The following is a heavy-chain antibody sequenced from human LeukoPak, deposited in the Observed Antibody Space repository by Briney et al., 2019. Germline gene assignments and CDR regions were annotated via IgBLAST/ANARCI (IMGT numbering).Heavy chain of an antibody. J-gene: IGHJ3*02. Sequence: ASVKVSCKASGYTFTGYYMHWVRQALGQGLEWMGWINPNSGGTNYAQKFQGRVTMTRDTSISTAYMELSRLRSDDTAVYYCARVLGIVEDAFDIWGQGTMVTVSS. D-gene: IGHD3-22*01. V-gene: IGHV1-2*02. CDR2: INPNSGGT. CDR1: GYTFTGYY. CDR3: ARVLGIVEDAFDI.